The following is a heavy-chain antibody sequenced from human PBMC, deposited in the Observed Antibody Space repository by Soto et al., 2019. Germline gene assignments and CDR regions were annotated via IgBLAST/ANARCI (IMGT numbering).Heavy chain of an antibody. Sequence: ASVKVSCKASGYSFTDYYMHWVRQAPGQGLEWMGWINLKSGGTNYAQKFQGWVTMTRDTSITTAYMELSRLRSDDTAVYYCARNTDLSGSHPFYYGMHVWGQGPILTVS. D-gene: IGHD3-10*01. CDR3: ARNTDLSGSHPFYYGMHV. V-gene: IGHV1-2*04. CDR2: INLKSGGT. J-gene: IGHJ6*02. CDR1: GYSFTDYY.